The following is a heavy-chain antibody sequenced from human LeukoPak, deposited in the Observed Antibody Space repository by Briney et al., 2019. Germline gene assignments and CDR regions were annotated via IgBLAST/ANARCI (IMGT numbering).Heavy chain of an antibody. Sequence: GGTLRLSRAASGFTFSSYAMSWVRPAPGKGLEWVSAISGSGGITYYSDPVKGRFTISRDNSKNTLYLQVNSLRAEGAAVYYCAKDPSASYLCFEYWGQGTLVTVCS. CDR2: ISGSGGIT. CDR1: GFTFSSYA. CDR3: AKDPSASYLCFEY. V-gene: IGHV3-23*01. J-gene: IGHJ4*02. D-gene: IGHD1-26*01.